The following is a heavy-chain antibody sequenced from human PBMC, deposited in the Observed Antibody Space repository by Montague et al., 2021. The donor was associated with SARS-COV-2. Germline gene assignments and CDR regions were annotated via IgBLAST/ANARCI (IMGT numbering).Heavy chain of an antibody. J-gene: IGHJ6*02. CDR3: ARGSGCSGGSCYSEWDPYYYYGMDV. D-gene: IGHD2-15*01. CDR2: IYYSGST. V-gene: IGHV4-39*07. Sequence: SETLSLTCTVSGGSISSSSYYWGWIRQPPGKGLEWIGSIYYSGSTYYNPSLKSRVTISVDTSKNQSSLKLSSVTAADTAVYYCARGSGCSGGSCYSEWDPYYYYGMDVWGQGTTVTVSS. CDR1: GGSISSSSYY.